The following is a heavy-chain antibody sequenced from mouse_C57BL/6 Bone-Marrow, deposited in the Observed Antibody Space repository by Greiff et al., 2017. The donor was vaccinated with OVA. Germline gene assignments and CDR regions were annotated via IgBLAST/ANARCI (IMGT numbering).Heavy chain of an antibody. Sequence: QVHVKQSGAELVKPGASVKLSCKASGYTFTEYTIHWVKQRSGQGLEWIGWFYPGSGSIKYNEKFKDKATLTADKSSSTVYMELSRLTSEDSAVYFCARHEDSPDGYYVDWFAYWGQGTLVTVSA. CDR1: GYTFTEYT. V-gene: IGHV1-62-2*01. J-gene: IGHJ3*01. CDR2: FYPGSGSI. D-gene: IGHD2-3*01. CDR3: ARHEDSPDGYYVDWFAY.